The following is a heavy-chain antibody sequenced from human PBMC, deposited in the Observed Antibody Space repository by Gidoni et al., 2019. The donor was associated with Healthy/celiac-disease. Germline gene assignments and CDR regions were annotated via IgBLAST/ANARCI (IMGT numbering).Heavy chain of an antibody. V-gene: IGHV3-48*03. CDR2: ISSSGSTI. CDR1: GFTFSSYE. CDR3: AREESSSSPAYYYYGMDV. D-gene: IGHD6-6*01. Sequence: EVQLVESGGGLVQPGGSLRLSCAASGFTFSSYEMNWVRQAPGKGLEWVSYISSSGSTIYYADSVKGRFTISRDNANNSLYLQMNSLRAEDTAVYYCAREESSSSPAYYYYGMDVWGQGTTVTVSS. J-gene: IGHJ6*02.